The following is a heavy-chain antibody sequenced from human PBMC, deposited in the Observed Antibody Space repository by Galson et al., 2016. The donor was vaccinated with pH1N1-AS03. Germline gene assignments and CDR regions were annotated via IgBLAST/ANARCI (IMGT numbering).Heavy chain of an antibody. J-gene: IGHJ4*02. CDR1: GYRFTNYW. CDR3: ARPRLNYFDN. D-gene: IGHD3-16*01. Sequence: QSGAEVKKPGESLKISCKGSGYRFTNYWIGWVRQMPGKGLEWMGIIYPGNSDSRYNKSFQGQVTISADTSISTVYLQRSSLQASDTAMYYCARPRLNYFDNWGQGTLVTVSS. V-gene: IGHV5-51*03. CDR2: IYPGNSDS.